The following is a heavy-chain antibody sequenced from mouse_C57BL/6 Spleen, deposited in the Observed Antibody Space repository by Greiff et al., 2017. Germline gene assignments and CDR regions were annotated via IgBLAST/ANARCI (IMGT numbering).Heavy chain of an antibody. Sequence: VQLQQSGAELVRPGASVTLSCKASGYTFTDYEMHWVKQTPVHGLEWIGAIDPETGGTAYNQKFKGKAILTADKSSSTAYMELRSLTSEDSAVYYCTTYSNYVGCAYWGKGTLVTVSA. V-gene: IGHV1-15*01. CDR1: GYTFTDYE. CDR3: TTYSNYVGCAY. CDR2: IDPETGGT. J-gene: IGHJ3*01. D-gene: IGHD2-5*01.